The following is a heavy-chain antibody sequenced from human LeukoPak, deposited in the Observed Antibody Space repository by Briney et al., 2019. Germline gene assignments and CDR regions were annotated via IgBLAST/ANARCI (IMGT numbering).Heavy chain of an antibody. CDR2: ISYDGSNK. CDR3: ARDGPDSSGYYFDY. CDR1: GFTFSSYA. Sequence: GGSLRFSCAASGFTFSSYAMHWVRQAPGKGLEWVAVISYDGSNKYYADSVKGRFTISRDNSKNTLYLQMNGLRAEDTAVYYCARDGPDSSGYYFDYWGQGTLVTVSS. D-gene: IGHD3-22*01. V-gene: IGHV3-30-3*01. J-gene: IGHJ4*02.